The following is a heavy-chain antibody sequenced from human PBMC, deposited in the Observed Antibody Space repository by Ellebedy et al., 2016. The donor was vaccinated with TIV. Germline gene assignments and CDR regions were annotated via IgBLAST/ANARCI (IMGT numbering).Heavy chain of an antibody. CDR2: ISAYNGNT. D-gene: IGHD3-9*01. CDR3: ARLLSDFDWLLESYYYGMDV. CDR1: GYTFTSYG. V-gene: IGHV1-18*01. Sequence: ASVKVSCXASGYTFTSYGISWVRQAPGQGLEWMGWISAYNGNTNYAQKLQGRVTMTTDTSTSTAYMELRSLRSDDTAVYYCARLLSDFDWLLESYYYGMDVWGQGTTVTVSS. J-gene: IGHJ6*02.